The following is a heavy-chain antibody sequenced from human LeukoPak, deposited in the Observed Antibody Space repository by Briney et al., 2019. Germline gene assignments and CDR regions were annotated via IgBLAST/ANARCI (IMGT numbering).Heavy chain of an antibody. Sequence: PSQTLSLTCTVSGGSISSGGYYWSWIRQHPGKGLEWIGYIYYSGSTYYNPSLKSRVTISVDTSKNQFSLKLSSVTAADTAVYYCARDLEFLEWFYYFDYWGQGTLVTVSS. CDR3: ARDLEFLEWFYYFDY. J-gene: IGHJ4*02. D-gene: IGHD3-3*01. CDR1: GGSISSGGYY. CDR2: IYYSGST. V-gene: IGHV4-31*03.